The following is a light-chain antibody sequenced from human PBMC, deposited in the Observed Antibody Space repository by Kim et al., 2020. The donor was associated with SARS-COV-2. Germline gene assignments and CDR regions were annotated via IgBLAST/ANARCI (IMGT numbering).Light chain of an antibody. CDR3: QVWDSLTDHVV. CDR2: YDR. V-gene: IGLV3-21*04. CDR1: NIGGKS. J-gene: IGLJ2*01. Sequence: APGKTASMISRGNNIGGKSVHWYQRKPGQAPVLVIYYDRDRPSGIPERFSGSKSGNTATLTITRVEAGDEADYYCQVWDSLTDHVVFGGGTQLTVL.